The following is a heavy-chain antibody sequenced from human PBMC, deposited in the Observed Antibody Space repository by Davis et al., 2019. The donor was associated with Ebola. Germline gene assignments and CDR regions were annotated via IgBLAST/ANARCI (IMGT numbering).Heavy chain of an antibody. D-gene: IGHD2-21*01. Sequence: ASVKVSCKASGYTFTSYGISWVRQAPGQGLEWMGIINPSGGSTSYAQKFQGRVTMTRDTSTRTVYMELSSLRSEDTAVYYCARELVVVIATSDYYYYGMDVWGQGTTVTVSS. CDR3: ARELVVVIATSDYYYYGMDV. J-gene: IGHJ6*02. V-gene: IGHV1-46*01. CDR2: INPSGGST. CDR1: GYTFTSYG.